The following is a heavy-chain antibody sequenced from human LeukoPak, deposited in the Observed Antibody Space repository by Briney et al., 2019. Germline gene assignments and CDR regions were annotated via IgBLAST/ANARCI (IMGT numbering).Heavy chain of an antibody. V-gene: IGHV3-30*18. CDR2: ISYDGSNK. Sequence: PGGSLRLSCAASGFTFSSYGMHGFRQAPGKGLEEGAGISYDGSNKYYADSVKGRFTTSTDNSKNTLYLQMNRLRAEDAAVYYCAKSAAYYYGSGSYYHGGLLRWGQGTLVSVSS. CDR1: GFTFSSYG. D-gene: IGHD3-10*01. J-gene: IGHJ4*02. CDR3: AKSAAYYYGSGSYYHGGLLR.